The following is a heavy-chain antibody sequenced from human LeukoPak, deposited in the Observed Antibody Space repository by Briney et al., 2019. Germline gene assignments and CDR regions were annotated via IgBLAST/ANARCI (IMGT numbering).Heavy chain of an antibody. D-gene: IGHD2-2*02. Sequence: PSETLSLTCTVSGGSVTKYYWHWIRQAPGKGLEWIGFIFHTGITNYNPSLKSLVTISVDTSKNQFSLKLTSVTAADTAVYFCARDLFPINWFESWGQGTLVTVSS. CDR3: ARDLFPINWFES. CDR1: GGSVTKYY. CDR2: IFHTGIT. J-gene: IGHJ5*01. V-gene: IGHV4-59*02.